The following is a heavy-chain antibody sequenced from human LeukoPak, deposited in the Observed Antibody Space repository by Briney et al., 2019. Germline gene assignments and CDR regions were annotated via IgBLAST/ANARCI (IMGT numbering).Heavy chain of an antibody. CDR2: IYTIGST. CDR3: ARGGSGWYGNYFDY. Sequence: SETLSLTCTVSGGSISSYYWSWIRQPAGKGLEWIGRIYTIGSTNYNPSLKSRVTMSVDTSKNQFSLRLSSVTAADTAVYYCARGGSGWYGNYFDYWGQGTLVTVSS. V-gene: IGHV4-4*07. CDR1: GGSISSYY. D-gene: IGHD6-19*01. J-gene: IGHJ4*02.